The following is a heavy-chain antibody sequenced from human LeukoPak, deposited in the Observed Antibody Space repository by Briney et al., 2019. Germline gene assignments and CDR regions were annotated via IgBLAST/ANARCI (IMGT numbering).Heavy chain of an antibody. J-gene: IGHJ4*02. D-gene: IGHD2-15*01. CDR1: GGSISSGSYY. Sequence: SQTLSLTCTVSGGSISSGSYYWSWIRQPAGKGLEWIGRIYTSGSTNYNPSLKSRVTISVDTSKNQFSLSLNSVTAADTAVYYCTRSAAGVVGAADYWGQGTLVTVSS. CDR3: TRSAAGVVGAADY. CDR2: IYTSGST. V-gene: IGHV4-61*02.